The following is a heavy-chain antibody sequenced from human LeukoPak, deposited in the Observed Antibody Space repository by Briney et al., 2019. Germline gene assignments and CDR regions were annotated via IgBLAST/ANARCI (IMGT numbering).Heavy chain of an antibody. Sequence: SETLSLTCAVYGGSFSGYYWSWIRQPPEKGLEWIGEINHSGNTNHNPPLKSRATISVDTFKNQFSLNLNSVTAADTAVYYCARAVRLPLGDLSLYNYWGQGTLVTVSS. CDR3: ARAVRLPLGDLSLYNY. V-gene: IGHV4-34*04. CDR1: GGSFSGYY. D-gene: IGHD3-16*02. CDR2: INHSGNT. J-gene: IGHJ4*02.